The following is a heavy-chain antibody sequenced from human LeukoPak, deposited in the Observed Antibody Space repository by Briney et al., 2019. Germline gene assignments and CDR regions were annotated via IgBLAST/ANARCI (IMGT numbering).Heavy chain of an antibody. CDR2: TSNKANSYTT. CDR3: ARDRYCSSTSCYTYFDY. J-gene: IGHJ4*02. Sequence: QSGGSLRLSCAASGFTFSDHYMDWVRQAPGKGLEWVGRTSNKANSYTTEYAASVKGRFTISRDDSKNSLYLQMNSLKTEDTAVYYCARDRYCSSTSCYTYFDYWGQGTPVTVSS. CDR1: GFTFSDHY. D-gene: IGHD2-2*02. V-gene: IGHV3-72*01.